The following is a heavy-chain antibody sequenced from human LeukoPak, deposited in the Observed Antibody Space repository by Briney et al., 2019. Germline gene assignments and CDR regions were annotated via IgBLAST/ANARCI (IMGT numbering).Heavy chain of an antibody. D-gene: IGHD3-9*01. CDR1: GGSISSSSYY. Sequence: PSETLSLTCTVSGGSISSSSYYWGWIRQPPGKGLEWIGSIYYSGSTYYNPSLKSRVTISVDTSKNQFSLKLSSVTAADTAVYHCARGFDWLEYYFDYWGQGTLVTVSS. CDR3: ARGFDWLEYYFDY. CDR2: IYYSGST. J-gene: IGHJ4*02. V-gene: IGHV4-39*07.